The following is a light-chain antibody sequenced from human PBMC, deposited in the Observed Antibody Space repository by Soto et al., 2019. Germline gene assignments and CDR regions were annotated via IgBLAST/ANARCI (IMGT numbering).Light chain of an antibody. CDR2: AAS. Sequence: QAPPPLFTNVRDRVTITCRASQGIRNDLGWYQQKPGKAPKLLIYAASSLQSGVPSRFSGSGSGTDFTLTISSLQPEDFATYYCLQDYNYPWTFGQGTKVDIK. V-gene: IGKV1-6*01. CDR1: QGIRND. CDR3: LQDYNYPWT. J-gene: IGKJ1*01.